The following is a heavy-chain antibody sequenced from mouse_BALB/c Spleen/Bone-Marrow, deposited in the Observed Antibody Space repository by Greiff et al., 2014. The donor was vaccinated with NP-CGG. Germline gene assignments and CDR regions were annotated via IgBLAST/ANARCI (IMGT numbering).Heavy chain of an antibody. CDR2: IIPNSGYS. D-gene: IGHD1-1*01. J-gene: IGHJ4*01. V-gene: IGHV1-4*01. CDR3: TIRYYAMDY. Sequence: QVQLQQSGAELARPGASVKMSCQASGYTFTRYTMHWEKKRPGQGLEWIGYIIPNSGYSNYNQKFKDKATLTADKSSSTAYMQLSSLKSEDSAVYYCTIRYYAMDYWGQGTSVTVSS. CDR1: GYTFTRYT.